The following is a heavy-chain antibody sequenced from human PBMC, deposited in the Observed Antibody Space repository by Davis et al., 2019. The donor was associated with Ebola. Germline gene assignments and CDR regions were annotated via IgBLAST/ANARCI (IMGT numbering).Heavy chain of an antibody. D-gene: IGHD6-25*01. CDR2: IYPGDSHT. CDR1: GYIFSTYW. J-gene: IGHJ5*02. CDR3: ARLLGSAGIIWFDP. Sequence: PGGSLRLSCEASGYIFSTYWIGWVRQMPGKGLEWMGIIYPGDSHTRYSPSFQGQVTISADRSINTAYLQWMSLKASDTAMYYCARLLGSAGIIWFDPWGQGTLVTVSS. V-gene: IGHV5-51*01.